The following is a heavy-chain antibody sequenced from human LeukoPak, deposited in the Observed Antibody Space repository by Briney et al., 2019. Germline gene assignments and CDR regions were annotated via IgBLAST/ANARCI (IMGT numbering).Heavy chain of an antibody. CDR1: GFTFSSYG. V-gene: IGHV3-33*03. CDR3: GKDCSWGNAFDI. Sequence: PGGSLRLSCAASGFTFSSYGMHWVRQALGRELEWVAVISYDGSNKYYSNSVKGRFTTSRDNSKNTLYLQMKSLSAEDRAVYYCGKDCSWGNAFDIWGQGTMVTVSS. D-gene: IGHD6-6*01. J-gene: IGHJ3*02. CDR2: ISYDGSNK.